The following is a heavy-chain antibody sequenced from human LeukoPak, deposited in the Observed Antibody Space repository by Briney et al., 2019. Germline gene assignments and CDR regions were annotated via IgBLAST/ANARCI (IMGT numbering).Heavy chain of an antibody. CDR1: GFTFSSYG. D-gene: IGHD3-10*01. Sequence: GGSLRLSCAASGFTFSSYGMHWVRQAPGKGLEWVAVISYDGSNKYYADSVKGRFTISRDNSKNTLYLQMNSLRAEDTAVYYCARDRLLWFGELYWGQGTLVTVSS. J-gene: IGHJ4*02. CDR2: ISYDGSNK. V-gene: IGHV3-30*03. CDR3: ARDRLLWFGELY.